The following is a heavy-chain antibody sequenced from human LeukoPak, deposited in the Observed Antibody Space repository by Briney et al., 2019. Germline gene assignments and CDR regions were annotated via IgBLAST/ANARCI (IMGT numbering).Heavy chain of an antibody. D-gene: IGHD1-26*01. V-gene: IGHV5-51*01. CDR1: GYSFTSYW. J-gene: IGHJ4*02. CDR3: ARQVGATTRPFDS. CDR2: IYPGDSDT. Sequence: GEPLKISCKASGYSFTSYWIVWVRQMPGKGLEWMGIIYPGDSDTRYSPSFQGQVTISADKSISTAYLQWNSLKASDTAIYYCARQVGATTRPFDSWGQGTLVTVSS.